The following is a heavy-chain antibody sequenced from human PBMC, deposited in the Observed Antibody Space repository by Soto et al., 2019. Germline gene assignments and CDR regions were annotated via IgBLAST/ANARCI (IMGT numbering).Heavy chain of an antibody. J-gene: IGHJ3*02. D-gene: IGHD2-15*01. CDR2: INPSGGST. CDR1: GYTFTSYY. Sequence: ASVKVSCKASGYTFTSYYMHWVRQAPGQGLEWMGIINPSGGSTSYAQKFQSRVTMTRDTSTSTVYMELSSLRSEDTAVYYCARLYVVAATRDAFDIWGQGTMVTVSS. CDR3: ARLYVVAATRDAFDI. V-gene: IGHV1-46*03.